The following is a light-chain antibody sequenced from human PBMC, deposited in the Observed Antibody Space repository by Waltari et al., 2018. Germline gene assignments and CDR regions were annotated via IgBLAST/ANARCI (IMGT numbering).Light chain of an antibody. J-gene: IGKJ5*01. Sequence: EIVLTQSPATLSFSHGERATLSCRASQTVGSYLAWYQQKPDQAPRLLIYDAATRATGIPARFSGSGSGTDFNLTISRLEPEDFAVYYCQQRSSWPPRTFGQGTRLESK. V-gene: IGKV3-11*01. CDR2: DAA. CDR3: QQRSSWPPRT. CDR1: QTVGSY.